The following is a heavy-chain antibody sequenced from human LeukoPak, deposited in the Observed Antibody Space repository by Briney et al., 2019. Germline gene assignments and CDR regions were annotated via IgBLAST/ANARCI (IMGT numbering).Heavy chain of an antibody. CDR1: GGSFSGYY. Sequence: PSQTLSLTCAVYGGSFSGYYWSWIRQPPGKGLEWIREINHSGSTNYSPSLKSRVTISVDTSKNQFSLKLSSVTAADTAVYYCARGRWGSSWPFDYWGQGTLVTVSS. CDR2: INHSGST. J-gene: IGHJ4*02. D-gene: IGHD6-13*01. CDR3: ARGRWGSSWPFDY. V-gene: IGHV4-34*01.